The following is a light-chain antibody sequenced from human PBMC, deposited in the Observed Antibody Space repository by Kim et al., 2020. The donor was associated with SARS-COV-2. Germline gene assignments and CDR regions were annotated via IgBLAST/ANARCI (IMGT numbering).Light chain of an antibody. CDR2: RNN. CDR3: SAWDSSLDAVV. J-gene: IGLJ2*01. Sequence: QAGLTQPPSVSKGLRQTATLTCTGNSNNVGNQGAAWLQQHQGHPPKLLSYRNNNRPSGISERLSASRSGNTASLTITGLQPEDEADYYCSAWDSSLDAVVFGEGTQLTVL. V-gene: IGLV10-54*01. CDR1: SNNVGNQG.